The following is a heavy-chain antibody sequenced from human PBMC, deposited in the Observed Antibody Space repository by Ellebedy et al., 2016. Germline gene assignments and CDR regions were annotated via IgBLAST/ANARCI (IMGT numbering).Heavy chain of an antibody. CDR3: ARDGGSTWQPLDI. CDR1: TGSFISDNW. CDR2: IHHSGRS. J-gene: IGHJ4*02. D-gene: IGHD6-13*01. Sequence: SETLSLXXSVSTGSFISDNWWHWVRQAPGQGLEWIGEIHHSGRSNFNPSLQSRVTMSLGTSRTQFSLRLTSVTAADTAVYYCARDGGSTWQPLDIWGQGALVTVSS. V-gene: IGHV4-4*02.